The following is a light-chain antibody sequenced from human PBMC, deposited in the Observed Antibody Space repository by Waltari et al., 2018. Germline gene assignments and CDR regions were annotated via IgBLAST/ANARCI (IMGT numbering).Light chain of an antibody. CDR1: QDIRTY. CDR3: QGYDTAPRT. CDR2: DAS. J-gene: IGKJ1*01. V-gene: IGKV1-27*01. Sequence: DIEMTQSPSSLSASVGDRVTITCRARQDIRTYLAWYQHKPGKVPALLISDASTLQSGVPSRFSGRGSGTEFTLTITSLQPEDVATYFCQGYDTAPRTFGQGTKVE.